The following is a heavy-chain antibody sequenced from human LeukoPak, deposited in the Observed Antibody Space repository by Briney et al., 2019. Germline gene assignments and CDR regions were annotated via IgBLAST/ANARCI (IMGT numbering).Heavy chain of an antibody. CDR3: ARARRDSSGSNWFDP. D-gene: IGHD3-22*01. V-gene: IGHV3-72*01. CDR2: TRNKANSYIT. J-gene: IGHJ5*02. CDR1: GFTFSDHY. Sequence: QSGGSLRLSCAASGFTFSDHYMDWVRQAPGKGLEWVGRTRNKANSYITEYAASVKGRFTISRDDSKNSLYLQMNSLKTEDTAVYYCARARRDSSGSNWFDPWGQGTLVTVSS.